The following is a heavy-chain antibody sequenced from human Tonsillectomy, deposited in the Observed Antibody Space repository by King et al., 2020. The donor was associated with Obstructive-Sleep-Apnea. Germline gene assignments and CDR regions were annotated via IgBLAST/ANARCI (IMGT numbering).Heavy chain of an antibody. D-gene: IGHD2-21*01. J-gene: IGHJ4*02. CDR1: GDSISTSYY. Sequence: QLQESGPGLVKPSETLSLTCTVSGDSISTSYYWGWIRQPPGKGLEWIGSIYYSWSTYYNPSPKSRVTKSVDTSKNQVSRKLRSVTAADTAAYYCARGPSLGEESEYWGQGTLVTVSS. CDR2: IYYSWST. CDR3: ARGPSLGEESEY. V-gene: IGHV4-39*07.